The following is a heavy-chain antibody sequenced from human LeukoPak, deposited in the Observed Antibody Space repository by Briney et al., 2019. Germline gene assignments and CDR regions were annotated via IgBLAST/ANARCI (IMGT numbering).Heavy chain of an antibody. CDR2: IRYDGSNK. CDR3: ARDFSVAGTFDY. V-gene: IGHV3-30*02. J-gene: IGHJ4*02. CDR1: RFTFSSYG. Sequence: GGSLRLSCAASRFTFSSYGMHWVRQAPGKGLEWVAFIRYDGSNKYYADSVRGRFTISRDNSKNTLYLQMNSLRAEDTAVYYCARDFSVAGTFDYWGQGTLVTVSS. D-gene: IGHD6-19*01.